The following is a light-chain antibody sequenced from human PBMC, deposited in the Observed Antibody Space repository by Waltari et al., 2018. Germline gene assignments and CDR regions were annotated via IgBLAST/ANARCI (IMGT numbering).Light chain of an antibody. CDR3: QQHNNFPYS. J-gene: IGKJ2*03. V-gene: IGKV1-27*01. CDR2: AAS. CDR1: QGINNY. Sequence: DTQMTQSPSSLSASVGDRVTITCRASQGINNYLAWYQQKPGKVPKLLIYAASPLQSGVPSRFSGSGSGTEFTLSISSLHPEDVATDYCQQHNNFPYSLGQGTRLEIK.